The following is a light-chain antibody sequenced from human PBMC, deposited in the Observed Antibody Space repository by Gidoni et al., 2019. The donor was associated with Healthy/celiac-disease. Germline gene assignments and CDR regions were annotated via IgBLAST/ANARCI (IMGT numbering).Light chain of an antibody. CDR2: AAS. CDR1: QSVNSY. CDR3: QQRSNWPS. Sequence: ELVSTPSPATLSLSPGERATLSCRSSQSVNSYLAWYQQKPGQAPRLLISAASNRAPGVPARVSGSGSGTDFTLTSSSLEAEDFAVYYCQQRSNWPSFGQGTKLEIK. J-gene: IGKJ2*03. V-gene: IGKV3-11*01.